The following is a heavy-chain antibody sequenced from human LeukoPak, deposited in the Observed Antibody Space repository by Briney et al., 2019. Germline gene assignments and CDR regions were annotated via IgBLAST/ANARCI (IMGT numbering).Heavy chain of an antibody. V-gene: IGHV4-4*07. J-gene: IGHJ5*02. CDR1: GGSISSYY. Sequence: PSETLSLTCTVSGGSISSYYWSWIRQPAGKGLEWIGRIYASGSTNYNPSLKSRVTISEDTSNNQFSLKVNSVTAADTAVYYCAGSDFLEWPYSFDPWGQGTLVTVSS. D-gene: IGHD3-3*01. CDR3: AGSDFLEWPYSFDP. CDR2: IYASGST.